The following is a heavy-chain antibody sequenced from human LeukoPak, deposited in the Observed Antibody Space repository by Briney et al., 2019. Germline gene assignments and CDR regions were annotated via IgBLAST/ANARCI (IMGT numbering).Heavy chain of an antibody. J-gene: IGHJ4*02. CDR2: IYYSGSP. V-gene: IGHV4-39*01. Sequence: SETLSLTCAVSGGSISNNNYYWAWIRQPPGKGLECIGSIYYSGSPYYNPSLKSRVTISVDTSKNQFSLRLSSVTAADTAVYYCATWRTAKTGFDYWGQGTLVTVSS. CDR3: ATWRTAKTGFDY. CDR1: GGSISNNNYY. D-gene: IGHD1-1*01.